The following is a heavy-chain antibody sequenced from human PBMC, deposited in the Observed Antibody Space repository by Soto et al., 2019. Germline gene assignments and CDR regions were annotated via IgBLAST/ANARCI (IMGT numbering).Heavy chain of an antibody. CDR2: INAGNGDT. CDR3: ARAMSSGWLNWFDP. Sequence: GSSVKVSCKASGITFSSYAMHWVRQAPGQRLEWMGWINAGNGDTRYSQKFQGRVTITRDTSASTAYMELSSLRSEDTAVYYCARAMSSGWLNWFDPWGQGTLVTVSS. J-gene: IGHJ5*02. V-gene: IGHV1-3*01. D-gene: IGHD6-19*01. CDR1: GITFSSYA.